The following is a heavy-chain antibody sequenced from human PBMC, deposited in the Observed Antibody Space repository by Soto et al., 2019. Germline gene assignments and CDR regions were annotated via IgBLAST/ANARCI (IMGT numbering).Heavy chain of an antibody. Sequence: SETLSLTCAVYGGSFSGYYWSWIRQPPGKGLEWIGEINHSGSTNYNPSLKSRVTISVDTSKNQFSLKLSSVTAADTAVYYCARGKGFWSGYRYSEVWGQETTVIVSS. CDR1: GGSFSGYY. CDR3: ARGKGFWSGYRYSEV. V-gene: IGHV4-34*01. J-gene: IGHJ6*02. CDR2: INHSGST. D-gene: IGHD3-3*01.